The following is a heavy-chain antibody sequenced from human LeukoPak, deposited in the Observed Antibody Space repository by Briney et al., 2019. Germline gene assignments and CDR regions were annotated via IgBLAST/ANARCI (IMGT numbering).Heavy chain of an antibody. D-gene: IGHD5-24*01. CDR1: GFTFSSYA. J-gene: IGHJ4*02. CDR2: ISGSGGST. CDR3: AKDPRVGSRVATPCH. Sequence: GGSLRLSCAASGFTFSSYAMSWVRQAPGKGLEWVSAISGSGGSTYYADSVKGRFTISRDNSKSTLFLQMNSLRAEDTAVYYCAKDPRVGSRVATPCHWAQGTLVTVSS. V-gene: IGHV3-23*01.